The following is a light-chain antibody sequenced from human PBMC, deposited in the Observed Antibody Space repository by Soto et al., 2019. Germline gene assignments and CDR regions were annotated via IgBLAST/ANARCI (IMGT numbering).Light chain of an antibody. Sequence: QPVLAQSPSASASLGASVKLTCTLSSGHSTYAIAWHQQHPEKGPRYLMKVDSDDSHSKGDGIPDRFSGSSSGAERYLTISSLQSEDEADYYCQTWGAGIRVFGGGTKLTVL. J-gene: IGLJ2*01. CDR2: VDSDDSH. CDR1: SGHSTYA. CDR3: QTWGAGIRV. V-gene: IGLV4-69*02.